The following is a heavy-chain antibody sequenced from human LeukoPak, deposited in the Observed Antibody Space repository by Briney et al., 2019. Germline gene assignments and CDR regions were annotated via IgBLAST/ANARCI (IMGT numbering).Heavy chain of an antibody. V-gene: IGHV4-39*01. D-gene: IGHD4-23*01. Sequence: SETLPLTCTVSGGSISSSSYYWGWIRQPPGKGLEWIGSIYYSGSTYYNPSLKSRVTISVDTSKNQFSLKLSSVTAADTAVYYCARHGVGGYNWFDPWGQGTLVTVSS. J-gene: IGHJ5*02. CDR3: ARHGVGGYNWFDP. CDR1: GGSISSSSYY. CDR2: IYYSGST.